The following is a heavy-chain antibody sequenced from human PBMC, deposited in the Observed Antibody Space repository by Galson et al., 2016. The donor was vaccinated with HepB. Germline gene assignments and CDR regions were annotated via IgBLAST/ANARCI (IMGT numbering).Heavy chain of an antibody. CDR2: LSGSDGST. V-gene: IGHV3-23*01. Sequence: LEWVSGLSGSDGSTYYADSVKGRFTTSRDNSKNTLYLQMNSLRAEDTAVYYCAKDWGVATTTNFDYWGQGILVIVSS. J-gene: IGHJ4*02. D-gene: IGHD5-12*01. CDR3: AKDWGVATTTNFDY.